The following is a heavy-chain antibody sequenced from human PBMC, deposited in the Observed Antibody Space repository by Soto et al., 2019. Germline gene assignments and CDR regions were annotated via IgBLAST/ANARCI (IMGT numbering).Heavy chain of an antibody. CDR2: ISFDGSKT. D-gene: IGHD1-26*01. V-gene: IGHV3-30*18. CDR1: RFTFSSYG. J-gene: IGHJ6*02. Sequence: PGGSLRLSCAASRFTFSSYGMHWVRQAPGKGLEWVAVISFDGSKTYYADSVKGRFTISRDNSKNTLYLQMNSLRAEDTAVYYCAKYLVGATYYYFYGMDVWGPGTTVTVSS. CDR3: AKYLVGATYYYFYGMDV.